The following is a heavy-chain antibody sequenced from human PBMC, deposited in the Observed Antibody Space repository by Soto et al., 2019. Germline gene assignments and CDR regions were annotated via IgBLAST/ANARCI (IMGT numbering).Heavy chain of an antibody. CDR3: ARDSVVVVAAMSRGSLGY. J-gene: IGHJ4*02. V-gene: IGHV1-46*03. Sequence: ASVKVSCKASGYTFTSYYMHWVRQAPGQGLEWMGIINPSGVSTSYAQKFQGRVTMTRDTSTSTVYMELSSLRSEDTAVYYCARDSVVVVAAMSRGSLGYWGQGTLVTSPQ. D-gene: IGHD2-15*01. CDR2: INPSGVST. CDR1: GYTFTSYY.